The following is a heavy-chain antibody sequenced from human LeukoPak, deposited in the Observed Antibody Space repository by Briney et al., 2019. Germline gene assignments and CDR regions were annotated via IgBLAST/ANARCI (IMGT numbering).Heavy chain of an antibody. D-gene: IGHD2-2*01. CDR1: GFTLSSYA. V-gene: IGHV3-23*01. CDR2: ISGSCAYT. CDR3: ALGACTSCYYYYYYGMDV. J-gene: IGHJ6*02. Sequence: QSGVSLRLSCAVSGFTLSSYAMICVRQARGKALEGVSTISGSCAYTYYADSVKGRFNISRDNCKNTLYLQMNSLRAEDTAVYYCALGACTSCYYYYYYGMDVWGQGTTVTVSS.